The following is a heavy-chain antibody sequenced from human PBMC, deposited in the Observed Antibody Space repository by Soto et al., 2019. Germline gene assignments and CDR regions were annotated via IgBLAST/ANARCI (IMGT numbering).Heavy chain of an antibody. J-gene: IGHJ6*03. CDR2: INPNSGGT. CDR3: ARDAGVGYSGYDSQPHKYYYYYYMDV. D-gene: IGHD5-12*01. V-gene: IGHV1-2*04. Sequence: ASVKVSCKASGYTFTGYYMHWVRQAPGQGLEWMGWINPNSGGTNYAQKFQGWVTMTRDTSISTAYMELSRLRSDDTAVYYCARDAGVGYSGYDSQPHKYYYYYYMDVWGKGTTVTVSS. CDR1: GYTFTGYY.